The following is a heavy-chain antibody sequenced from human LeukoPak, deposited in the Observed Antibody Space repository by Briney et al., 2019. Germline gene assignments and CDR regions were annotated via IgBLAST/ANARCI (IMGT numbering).Heavy chain of an antibody. CDR3: ARGESSYCSGGCYFVS. CDR1: GYTFTSYG. V-gene: IGHV1-18*01. Sequence: ASVKVSCKASGYTFTSYGISWVRQAPGQGLEWMGWISAYNGNTNYAQKLQGRVTMTTDTSTSTAYMELRSLRSDDTAVYYCARGESSYCSGGCYFVSWGQGILVTISS. D-gene: IGHD2-21*02. J-gene: IGHJ5*01. CDR2: ISAYNGNT.